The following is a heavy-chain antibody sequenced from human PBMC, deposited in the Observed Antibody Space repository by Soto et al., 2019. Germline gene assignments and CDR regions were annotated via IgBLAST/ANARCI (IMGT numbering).Heavy chain of an antibody. CDR2: ISYDGSNK. D-gene: IGHD6-13*01. Sequence: PGGSLRLSCAASGFTFSSYGMHWVRQAPGKGLEWVAVISYDGSNKYYADSVKGRFTISRDNSKNTLYLQMNSLRAEDTAVYYCAKSIAAAGLMDTDYWGQGTLVTVSS. CDR3: AKSIAAAGLMDTDY. J-gene: IGHJ4*02. V-gene: IGHV3-30*18. CDR1: GFTFSSYG.